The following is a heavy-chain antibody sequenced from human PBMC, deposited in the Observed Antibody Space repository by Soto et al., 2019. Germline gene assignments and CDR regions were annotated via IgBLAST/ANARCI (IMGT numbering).Heavy chain of an antibody. CDR2: IKSKTDGGTT. J-gene: IGHJ6*03. CDR3: TTLRSLGYCSSTSCPYYYYYMDV. Sequence: GGSLRLSCAASGFTFSNAWMSWVRQAPGKGLEWVGRIKSKTDGGTTDYAAPVKGRFTISRDDSKNTLYLQMNSLKTEDTAVYYCTTLRSLGYCSSTSCPYYYYYMDVWGKGTTVTVSS. V-gene: IGHV3-15*01. CDR1: GFTFSNAW. D-gene: IGHD2-2*01.